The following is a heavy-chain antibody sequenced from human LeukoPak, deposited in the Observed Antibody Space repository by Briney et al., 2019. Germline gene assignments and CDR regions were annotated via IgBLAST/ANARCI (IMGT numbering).Heavy chain of an antibody. J-gene: IGHJ5*02. CDR1: GGSFSGYY. CDR3: ARLYDYGDFPP. Sequence: PSETLSLTCAVYGGSFSGYYWSWIRQSPGKGLEWIGEINHSGSTNFNPSLKSRVTISVDTSKNQFSLKLSSVTAADTAMYYCARLYDYGDFPPWGQGTLVTVSS. CDR2: INHSGST. D-gene: IGHD4-17*01. V-gene: IGHV4-34*01.